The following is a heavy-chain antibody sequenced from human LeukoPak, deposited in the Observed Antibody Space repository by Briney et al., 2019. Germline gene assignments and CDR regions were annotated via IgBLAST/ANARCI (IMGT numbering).Heavy chain of an antibody. CDR2: IYTSGTT. V-gene: IGHV4-59*10. D-gene: IGHD5-24*01. Sequence: SETLSLTCAVYGGSFSGYYWTWIRQPAGKGLEWIGRIYTSGTTHYNPSLKSRVTISVDTSKNQFSLKLSSVTAADTAVYYCARSLDGYNPGDYWGQGTLVTVSS. J-gene: IGHJ4*02. CDR1: GGSFSGYY. CDR3: ARSLDGYNPGDY.